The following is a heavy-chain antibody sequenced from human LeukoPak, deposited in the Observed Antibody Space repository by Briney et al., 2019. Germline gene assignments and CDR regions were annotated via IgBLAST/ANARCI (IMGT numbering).Heavy chain of an antibody. V-gene: IGHV4-59*12. CDR1: GFTFSSYA. CDR3: ARVAAKTVDY. J-gene: IGHJ4*02. CDR2: IYYSGST. D-gene: IGHD2-15*01. Sequence: GSLRLSCAASGFTFSSYAMSWVRQPPGKGLEWIGTIYYSGSTNYNPSLKSRVTISVDTSKNQFSLKLSSVTAADTAVYYCARVAAKTVDYWGQGTLVTVSS.